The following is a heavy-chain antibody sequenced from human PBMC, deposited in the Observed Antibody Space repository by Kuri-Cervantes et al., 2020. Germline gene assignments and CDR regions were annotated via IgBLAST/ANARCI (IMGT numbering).Heavy chain of an antibody. J-gene: IGHJ4*02. Sequence: GGSLRLSCTTSGFTFGAFAMSWFRQAPGKGLEWVGFIRSQAHGGAIEYATNVKGRFTISRDDSKRLAYLQMNSLKIEDTALYYCTRDTDAWDYWGQGTLVTVSS. V-gene: IGHV3-49*03. CDR3: TRDTDAWDY. CDR1: GFTFGAFA. CDR2: IRSQAHGGAI.